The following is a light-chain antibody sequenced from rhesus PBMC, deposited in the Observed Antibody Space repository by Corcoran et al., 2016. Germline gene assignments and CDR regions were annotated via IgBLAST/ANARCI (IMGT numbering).Light chain of an antibody. Sequence: DIQMTQSPSSLSASVGDTVTITCRASQSISSWLDWYQQKPGKAPKLLIYKASSLQSGVPSRFSGSGSGTDFTLTIRSLQPEDFATYYCLQYSSSPLTFGGGTKVELK. V-gene: IGKV1-22*01. J-gene: IGKJ4*01. CDR1: QSISSW. CDR3: LQYSSSPLT. CDR2: KAS.